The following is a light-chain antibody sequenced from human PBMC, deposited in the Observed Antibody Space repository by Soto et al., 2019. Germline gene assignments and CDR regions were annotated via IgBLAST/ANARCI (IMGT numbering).Light chain of an antibody. V-gene: IGKV3-11*01. J-gene: IGKJ2*01. CDR2: DAS. Sequence: EIVLTQSPDTLSLSPGERATLSCRASQSVSSYLAWYQQKPGQAPRLLIYDASNRATGIPARFSGSGSGTDFTLTISSLEPEDFAVYYCQQRSTWYTFGQGTKLEIK. CDR1: QSVSSY. CDR3: QQRSTWYT.